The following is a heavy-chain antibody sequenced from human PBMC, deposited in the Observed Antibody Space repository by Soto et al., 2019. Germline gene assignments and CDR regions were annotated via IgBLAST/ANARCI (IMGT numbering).Heavy chain of an antibody. D-gene: IGHD1-26*01. CDR3: AISGSYYVNYFDY. V-gene: IGHV3-23*01. Sequence: VGSLRLSCASSGFTFSSYAMSWVRHAPGKGLEWVSAISGSGGSTYYADSVKGRFTISRDNSKNTLYLQMNSLRAEDTAVYYCAISGSYYVNYFDYWGQGTLVTVSS. J-gene: IGHJ4*02. CDR1: GFTFSSYA. CDR2: ISGSGGST.